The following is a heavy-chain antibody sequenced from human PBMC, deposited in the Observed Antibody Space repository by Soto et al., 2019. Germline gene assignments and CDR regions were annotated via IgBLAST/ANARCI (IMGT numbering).Heavy chain of an antibody. J-gene: IGHJ4*02. CDR1: GYTFTSYD. D-gene: IGHD3-10*01. Sequence: QVQLVQSGAEVKKPGASVKVSCKASGYTFTSYDINWVRQATGQGLEWMGWMNPNSGNTGYAQKFQGRVTMNRNTSISTADMELSSLRSEDTAVYYCARGEVLWFGEFNYFDYWGQGTLVTVSS. V-gene: IGHV1-8*01. CDR3: ARGEVLWFGEFNYFDY. CDR2: MNPNSGNT.